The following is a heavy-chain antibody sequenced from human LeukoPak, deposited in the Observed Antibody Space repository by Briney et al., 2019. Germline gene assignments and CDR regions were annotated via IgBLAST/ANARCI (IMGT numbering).Heavy chain of an antibody. V-gene: IGHV5-51*01. D-gene: IGHD2-2*01. Sequence: PGESLKISCMGSGYSFTSYWIGWVRQMPGKGLEWMGIIYPGDSDTRYSPSFQGQVTISADKSISTAYLQWSSLKASDTAMYYCARHSKGCSSTSCHFDYWGQGTLVTVSS. CDR3: ARHSKGCSSTSCHFDY. J-gene: IGHJ4*02. CDR1: GYSFTSYW. CDR2: IYPGDSDT.